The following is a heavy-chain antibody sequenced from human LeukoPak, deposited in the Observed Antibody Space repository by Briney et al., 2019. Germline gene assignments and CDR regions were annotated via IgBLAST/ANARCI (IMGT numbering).Heavy chain of an antibody. V-gene: IGHV4-31*03. CDR2: IYYSGST. D-gene: IGHD3-10*01. CDR3: ARTKGGIDYYGSGPWEFDP. Sequence: SETLSLTCTVSGGSLSSGGYYWRWLRQHPGKGLEWIGYIYYSGSTYYNPSLKSRVTISVDTSKNQFSLKLSSVTAADTAVYYCARTKGGIDYYGSGPWEFDPWGQGTLVTVSS. CDR1: GGSLSSGGYY. J-gene: IGHJ5*02.